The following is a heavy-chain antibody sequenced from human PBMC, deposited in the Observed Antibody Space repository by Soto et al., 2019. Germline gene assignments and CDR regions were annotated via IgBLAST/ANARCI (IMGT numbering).Heavy chain of an antibody. J-gene: IGHJ2*01. CDR3: ARVLATPFWYFDR. CDR1: GFSFSSYG. V-gene: IGHV3-33*01. Sequence: QVQLVESGGGVVQPGRSLRLSCTASGFSFSSYGMHWVRQAPGKGLDWVAVIWYDGSDEYYADSVKGRFTISRYNSKNTLYLQMNSLRVDDTAVYYCARVLATPFWYFDRWGRGTLVTVSS. CDR2: IWYDGSDE. D-gene: IGHD5-12*01.